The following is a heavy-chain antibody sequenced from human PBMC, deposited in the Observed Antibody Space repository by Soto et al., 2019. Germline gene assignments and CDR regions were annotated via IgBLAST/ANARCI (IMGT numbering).Heavy chain of an antibody. CDR1: GGSISCYH. D-gene: IGHD6-19*01. CDR3: ARGASGSSGWSGRSAFDI. Sequence: SETLCLAWTFPGGSISCYHRSSIGQPPGKGLEWIGYIYYSGSTNYKPSLKSRVPRSADTSKNQLSLQLSSVTAADTAVYYCARGASGSSGWSGRSAFDIWGQGTLVTVSS. V-gene: IGHV4-59*01. CDR2: IYYSGST. J-gene: IGHJ3*02.